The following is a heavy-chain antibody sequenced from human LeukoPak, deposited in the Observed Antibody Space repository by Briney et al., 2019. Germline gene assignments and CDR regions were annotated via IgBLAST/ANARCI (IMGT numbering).Heavy chain of an antibody. CDR2: ISAYNGDT. D-gene: IGHD5-18*01. V-gene: IGHV1-18*04. J-gene: IGHJ4*02. CDR3: AREGIQLWLDLSY. CDR1: GNTFTGYH. Sequence: ASVKVSCKAHGNTFTGYHIHWVRQAPGQGLEWMGWISAYNGDTRYAQNLQGRLTMTTDTSTTTAYMELRSLRSDDTAVYYCAREGIQLWLDLSYWGQGTLVTVSS.